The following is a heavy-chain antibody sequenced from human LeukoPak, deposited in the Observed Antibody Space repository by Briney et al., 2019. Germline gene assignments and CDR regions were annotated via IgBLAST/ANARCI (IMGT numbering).Heavy chain of an antibody. J-gene: IGHJ4*02. CDR1: GFIFNNYA. V-gene: IGHV3-9*01. CDR2: ISWNSGTI. CDR3: AKDNRRHYTSGPNPDSLH. Sequence: GGSLRLSCAGSGFIFNNYAMHWVRQPPGKGLEWVSGISWNSGTIDYADSVRGRFTTSRDNAKNSLYLQMDSLRVEDTAFYYCAKDNRRHYTSGPNPDSLHWGQGALVTVSS. D-gene: IGHD6-19*01.